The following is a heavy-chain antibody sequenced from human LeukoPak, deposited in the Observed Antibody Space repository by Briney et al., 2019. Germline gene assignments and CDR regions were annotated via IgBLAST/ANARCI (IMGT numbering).Heavy chain of an antibody. J-gene: IGHJ4*02. CDR1: GGSISSGSYY. CDR2: IYTSGST. V-gene: IGHV4-61*02. Sequence: SETLSLTCTFSGGSISSGSYYWSWIRQPAGKGLEWIGRIYTSGSTNYNPSLKSRVTISVDTSKNQFSLKLSSVTAADTAVYYCARITYYDFWSGYYTFDYWGQGTLVTVSS. CDR3: ARITYYDFWSGYYTFDY. D-gene: IGHD3-3*01.